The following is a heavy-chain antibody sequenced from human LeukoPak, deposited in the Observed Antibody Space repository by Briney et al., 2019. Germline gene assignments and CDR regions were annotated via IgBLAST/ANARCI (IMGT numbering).Heavy chain of an antibody. CDR2: INPSGGST. Sequence: ASVKVSCKASGYLFNYNYIHWVRQAPGQGLEWMGIINPSGGSTTYAQKFQGRVTMTEDTSTDTAYMELSSLRSEDTAVYYCATASATGDFDYWGQGTLVTVSS. J-gene: IGHJ4*02. CDR3: ATASATGDFDY. CDR1: GYLFNYNY. V-gene: IGHV1-46*02. D-gene: IGHD5-12*01.